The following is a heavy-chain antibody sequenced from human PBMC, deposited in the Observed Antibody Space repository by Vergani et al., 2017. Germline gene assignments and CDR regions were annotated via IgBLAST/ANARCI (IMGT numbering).Heavy chain of an antibody. CDR1: GFTFSSYG. D-gene: IGHD6-19*01. CDR3: AREYSSGSNSGDAFDI. V-gene: IGHV3-33*01. CDR2: IWYDGSNK. Sequence: QVQLVESGGGVVQPGRSLRLSCAASGFTFSSYGMHWVRQAPGKGLEWVAVIWYDGSNKYYADSVKGRFTISRDNSKNTLYLQMNSLRAEDTAVYYCAREYSSGSNSGDAFDIWGQGTMVTVSS. J-gene: IGHJ3*02.